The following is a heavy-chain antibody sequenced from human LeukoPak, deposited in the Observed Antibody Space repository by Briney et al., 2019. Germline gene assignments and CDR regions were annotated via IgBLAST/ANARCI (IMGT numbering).Heavy chain of an antibody. J-gene: IGHJ5*02. D-gene: IGHD2-21*01. CDR2: IYYSGST. V-gene: IGHV4-38-2*02. Sequence: SETLSLTCSVSGYSISSGYDWGWIRQPPGKGLEWIGSIYYSGSTYYNPSLKSRVTISVDTSKNQFSLKLSSVTAADTAVYYCARGGGEAASITWGQGTLVTVSS. CDR1: GYSISSGYD. CDR3: ARGGGEAASIT.